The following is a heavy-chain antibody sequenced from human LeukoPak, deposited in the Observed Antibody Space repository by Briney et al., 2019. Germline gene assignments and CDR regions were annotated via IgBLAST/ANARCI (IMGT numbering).Heavy chain of an antibody. D-gene: IGHD3-10*02. CDR2: ISSSGGTI. Sequence: GGSLRLSCAASGFTFSSYEMNWVRQAPGKGLEWVSYISSSGGTIYYADSVKGRFTISGDNAKNSLCLQMNSLRAEDTAVYYCAELGITMIGGVWGKGTTVTISS. CDR3: AELGITMIGGV. J-gene: IGHJ6*04. CDR1: GFTFSSYE. V-gene: IGHV3-48*03.